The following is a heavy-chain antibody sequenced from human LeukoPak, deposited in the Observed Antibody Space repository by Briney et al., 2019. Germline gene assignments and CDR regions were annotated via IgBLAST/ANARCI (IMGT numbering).Heavy chain of an antibody. CDR3: ARAGYSYGTGYYFDY. CDR1: GGSISSYY. V-gene: IGHV4-59*01. Sequence: SETLSLICTVSGGSISSYYWSWIRLPPGKGLEWIGYIYYTGATYYNPSLKSRVTISLDTSKNQFSLKLSSVTAADAAVYYCARAGYSYGTGYYFDYWGQGALVTVSS. D-gene: IGHD5-18*01. J-gene: IGHJ4*02. CDR2: IYYTGAT.